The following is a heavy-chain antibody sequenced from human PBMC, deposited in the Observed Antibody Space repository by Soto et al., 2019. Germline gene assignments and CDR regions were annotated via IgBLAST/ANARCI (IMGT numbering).Heavy chain of an antibody. V-gene: IGHV3-23*01. CDR3: AEGMAVAADPFDY. CDR2: ISGSGGST. CDR1: GFTFSSYA. Sequence: EVQLLESGGGLVQPEGSLRLSCAASGFTFSSYAMSWVRQAPGKGLEWVSAISGSGGSTYYADSVKGRFTISRDNSKNTLYLQMNSLRAEDTAVYYCAEGMAVAADPFDYWGQGTLVTVSS. D-gene: IGHD6-19*01. J-gene: IGHJ4*02.